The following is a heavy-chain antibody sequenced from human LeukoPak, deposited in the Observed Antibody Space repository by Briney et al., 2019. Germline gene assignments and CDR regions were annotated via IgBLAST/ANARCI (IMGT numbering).Heavy chain of an antibody. CDR1: GYSFTSYW. D-gene: IGHD3-3*01. J-gene: IGHJ4*02. V-gene: IGHV5-51*01. Sequence: GESLKISCKGSGYSFTSYWIGWVRQMPGKGLEWMGIIYPGDSDTRYSPSFQGQVTISADKSISTAYLQWSSLKASDTAMYYCARQAQGYDFWSGPLDYWGQGTLVTVSS. CDR3: ARQAQGYDFWSGPLDY. CDR2: IYPGDSDT.